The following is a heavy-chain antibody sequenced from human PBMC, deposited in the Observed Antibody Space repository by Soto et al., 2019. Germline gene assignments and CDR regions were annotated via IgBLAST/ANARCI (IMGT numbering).Heavy chain of an antibody. V-gene: IGHV3-48*02. J-gene: IGHJ4*02. CDR1: GFKFSIYS. CDR3: ARSVEGHFDY. D-gene: IGHD6-19*01. Sequence: EVQLVESGGALVQPGGSLRLSCAASGFKFSIYSMNWVRQAPGKGLEWSAYITSDTKTIKYADSVKGRFTISRDNAKKSVYLQMNSLGDEDTAVYYCARSVEGHFDYWGQGTVVTVSS. CDR2: ITSDTKTI.